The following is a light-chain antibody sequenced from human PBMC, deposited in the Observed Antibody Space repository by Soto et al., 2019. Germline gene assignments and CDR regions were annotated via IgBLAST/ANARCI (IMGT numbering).Light chain of an antibody. CDR1: QSISNNH. CDR2: GTS. CDR3: EYYGSSIT. V-gene: IGKV3-20*01. J-gene: IGKJ4*01. Sequence: EIVLTQSPGTLSLSLGERVTLSCRASQSISNNHLAWYQQKPGQAPRLLIHGTSNRATGIPDRFSGSGSGTDFTLTFSRLEPEDFAVYYCEYYGSSITLGGGTKVDIK.